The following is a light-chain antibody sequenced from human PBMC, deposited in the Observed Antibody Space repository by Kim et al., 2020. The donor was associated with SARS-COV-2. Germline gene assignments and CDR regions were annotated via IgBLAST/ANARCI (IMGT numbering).Light chain of an antibody. V-gene: IGKV1-17*01. Sequence: ASVGDRVTIPCRASQDIRNDLGWYQQNPGRAPKRLIYGASSLQSGVPSRFSGSGSGTEFTLTISRLQPEDFATYFCLQHNTYPITFGQGTRLEIK. CDR2: GAS. CDR3: LQHNTYPIT. J-gene: IGKJ5*01. CDR1: QDIRND.